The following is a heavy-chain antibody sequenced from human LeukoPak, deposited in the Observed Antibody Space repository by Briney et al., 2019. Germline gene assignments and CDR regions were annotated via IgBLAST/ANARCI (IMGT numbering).Heavy chain of an antibody. CDR1: GYTFTGYY. CDR3: ARDQGTYCSSTSCPTRFDP. V-gene: IGHV1-2*02. Sequence: GASVKVSCKASGYTFTGYYMHWVRQAPGQGLEWMGWINPNSGGTNYAQKFQGRVTMTRDTSIGTAYMELSRLRSDDTAVYYCARDQGTYCSSTSCPTRFDPWGQGTLVTVSS. J-gene: IGHJ5*02. CDR2: INPNSGGT. D-gene: IGHD2-2*01.